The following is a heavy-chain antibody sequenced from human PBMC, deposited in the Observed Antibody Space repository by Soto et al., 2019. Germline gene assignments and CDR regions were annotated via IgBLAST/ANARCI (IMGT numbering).Heavy chain of an antibody. V-gene: IGHV1-69*01. CDR1: GGTFSSYA. CDR2: IIPIIGTA. CDR3: ARVNVQGDYYVSDAFDI. D-gene: IGHD2-21*02. J-gene: IGHJ3*02. Sequence: QVQLVQSGAEVKKPGSSVKVSCKASGGTFSSYAISWVRQAPGQGLEWMGGIIPIIGTANYAQKFQGRVTITADESTSTAYMELSSLRSEDTAVYYCARVNVQGDYYVSDAFDIWGQGTMVTVSS.